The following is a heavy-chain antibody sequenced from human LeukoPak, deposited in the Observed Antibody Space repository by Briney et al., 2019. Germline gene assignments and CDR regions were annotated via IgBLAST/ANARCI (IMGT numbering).Heavy chain of an antibody. Sequence: PGRSLSLSRAASGFTFSSYAMSCVRQAPGKGLEWVSAISGSGGSTYYADSVKGRFTISRDNSKNTLYLQMNSLRAEDTAVYYCAKDAGMYGGSYYAEYFQHWGQGTLVTVSS. V-gene: IGHV3-23*01. D-gene: IGHD1-26*01. CDR3: AKDAGMYGGSYYAEYFQH. CDR1: GFTFSSYA. J-gene: IGHJ1*01. CDR2: ISGSGGST.